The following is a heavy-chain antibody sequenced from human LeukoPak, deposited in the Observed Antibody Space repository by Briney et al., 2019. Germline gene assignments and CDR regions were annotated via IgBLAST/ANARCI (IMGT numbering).Heavy chain of an antibody. CDR2: IYYSGIT. CDR3: ASFPLAYCGGDCYYAGDY. Sequence: PSETLSLTCTVSGGSISSYYWNWIRQPPGKGLQWIGYIYYSGITNYNPSLKSRVTISVDTSKNQFSLKLSSVTAADTAVYHCASFPLAYCGGDCYYAGDYWGQGTLVTVSS. J-gene: IGHJ4*02. D-gene: IGHD2-21*02. CDR1: GGSISSYY. V-gene: IGHV4-59*01.